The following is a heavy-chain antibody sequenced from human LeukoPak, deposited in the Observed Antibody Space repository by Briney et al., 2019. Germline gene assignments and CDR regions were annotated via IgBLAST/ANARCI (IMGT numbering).Heavy chain of an antibody. CDR2: ISTDGSST. CDR1: GFTFSSYW. J-gene: IGHJ3*02. D-gene: IGHD6-6*01. Sequence: GGSLRLSCAASGFTFSSYWMHWVRQGPGKGLVWVSRISTDGSSTNSADSVKGRFTISRDNAKNTLYLQMNNLGAEDTAVYYCVREYSSSSGRAFDIWGQGTMVTVSP. CDR3: VREYSSSSGRAFDI. V-gene: IGHV3-74*01.